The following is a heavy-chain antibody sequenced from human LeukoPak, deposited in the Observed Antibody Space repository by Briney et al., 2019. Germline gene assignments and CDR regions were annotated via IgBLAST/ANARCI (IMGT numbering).Heavy chain of an antibody. V-gene: IGHV4-39*01. Sequence: PSETLSLTCTVSGGSISSSSYYWGWIRQPPGKGLEWIGSIYYSGSTHYNPSLKSRVTISVDTSKNQFSLKLSSVTAADTAVYYCARLESPGSGYDFWGQGTLVTVSS. J-gene: IGHJ4*02. CDR3: ARLESPGSGYDF. D-gene: IGHD5-12*01. CDR2: IYYSGST. CDR1: GGSISSSSYY.